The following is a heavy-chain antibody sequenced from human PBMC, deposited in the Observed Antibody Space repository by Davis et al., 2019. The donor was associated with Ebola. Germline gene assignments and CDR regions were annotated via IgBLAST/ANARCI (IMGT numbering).Heavy chain of an antibody. D-gene: IGHD1-7*01. Sequence: SGPTLVKPTQTLTLTCTVSGFSLSTSGVGVGWIRQPPGKALEWLALIYWDDDKRYRPSLKSRLTITKDTSKNQVVLTMTSMDPVDSATYYCVHRHLTTTTDYGMDVWGQGTTVTVSS. CDR3: VHRHLTTTTDYGMDV. V-gene: IGHV2-5*02. CDR2: IYWDDDK. CDR1: GFSLSTSGVG. J-gene: IGHJ6*02.